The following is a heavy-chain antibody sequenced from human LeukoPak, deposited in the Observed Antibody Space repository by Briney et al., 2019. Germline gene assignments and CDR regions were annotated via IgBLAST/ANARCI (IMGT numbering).Heavy chain of an antibody. CDR3: ARDHDYGPDY. CDR1: GYTFTVHY. CDR2: IKPDSGAT. D-gene: IGHD4/OR15-4a*01. J-gene: IGHJ4*02. Sequence: ASLKVSCKASGYTFTVHYMHWLRQAPGQGLEWMGWIKPDSGATNFAQNIQGRVTMTSDTSINTAYMELSSLTSDDTAMYYCARDHDYGPDYWGQGTLVTVSA. V-gene: IGHV1-2*02.